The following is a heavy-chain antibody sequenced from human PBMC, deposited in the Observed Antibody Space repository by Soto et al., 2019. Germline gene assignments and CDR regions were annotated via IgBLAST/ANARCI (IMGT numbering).Heavy chain of an antibody. CDR1: GFSLSTHQVG. D-gene: IGHD3-10*01. V-gene: IGHV2-5*02. CDR3: AHLYGPFDY. CDR2: IYWDDNK. J-gene: IGHJ4*02. Sequence: QISLKESGPTLVKPTQTLTLTCTFSGFSLSTHQVGVGWIRQPPGKALEWLALIYWDDNKHYSPSLKSRLTIPKHASKNQVVLTMTTMDPVDTATYYSAHLYGPFDYWGQGTLVTVSS.